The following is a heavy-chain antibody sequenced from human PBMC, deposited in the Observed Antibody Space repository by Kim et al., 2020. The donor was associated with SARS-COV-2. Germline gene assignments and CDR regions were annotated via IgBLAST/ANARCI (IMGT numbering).Heavy chain of an antibody. CDR3: AKDQDSGYAPDAFDI. J-gene: IGHJ3*02. Sequence: DSVKGRFTISRDNSKNTLYLQMNSLRAEDTAVYYCAKDQDSGYAPDAFDIWGQGTMVTVSS. V-gene: IGHV3-23*01. D-gene: IGHD5-12*01.